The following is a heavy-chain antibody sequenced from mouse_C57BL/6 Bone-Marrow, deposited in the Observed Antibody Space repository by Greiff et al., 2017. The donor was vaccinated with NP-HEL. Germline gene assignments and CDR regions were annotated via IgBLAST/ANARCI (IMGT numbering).Heavy chain of an antibody. V-gene: IGHV5-17*01. CDR1: GFTFSDYG. Sequence: DVMLVESGGGLVKPGGSLKLSCAASGFTFSDYGMHWVRQAPEKGLEWVAYISSGSSTIYYADTVKGRFTISRDNAKNTLFLQMTSLRSEDTAMYYCARDHYYGSSYEFAYWGQGTLVTVSA. J-gene: IGHJ3*01. CDR2: ISSGSSTI. CDR3: ARDHYYGSSYEFAY. D-gene: IGHD1-1*01.